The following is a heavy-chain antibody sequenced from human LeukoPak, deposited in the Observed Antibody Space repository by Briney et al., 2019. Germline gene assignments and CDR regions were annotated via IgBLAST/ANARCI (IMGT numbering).Heavy chain of an antibody. CDR3: ARGGGWFHYYDSSGYPLRLFDY. CDR2: ISAYNGNT. CDR1: GYTFTGYY. D-gene: IGHD3-22*01. J-gene: IGHJ4*02. V-gene: IGHV1-18*04. Sequence: GASVKVSCKASGYTFTGYYMHWVRQAPGQGLEWMGWISAYNGNTNYAQKLQGRVTMTTGTSTSTAYMELRSLRSDDTAVYYCARGGGWFHYYDSSGYPLRLFDYWGQGTLVTVSS.